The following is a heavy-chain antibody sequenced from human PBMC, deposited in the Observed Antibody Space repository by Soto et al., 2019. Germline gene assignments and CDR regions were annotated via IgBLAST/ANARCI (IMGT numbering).Heavy chain of an antibody. CDR1: GFIFSSYW. V-gene: IGHV3-7*01. CDR2: IKQDGSEK. CDR3: ARGFNSALDI. J-gene: IGHJ3*02. Sequence: EVQLVESGGGLVQPGGSLRLSCAATGFIFSSYWMSWVRQAPGKGLEWVANIKQDGSEKYYVDSAKGRFTISRDNAKNSLHLQMNSLRAEDTAVYYCARGFNSALDIWGLGKMVTVSS.